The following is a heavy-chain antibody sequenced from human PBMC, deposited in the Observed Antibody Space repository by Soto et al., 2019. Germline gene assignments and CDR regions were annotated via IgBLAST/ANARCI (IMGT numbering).Heavy chain of an antibody. CDR2: IYYSGST. V-gene: IGHV4-39*01. J-gene: IGHJ5*02. CDR3: ARSPDTTSDP. CDR1: GGSISSSSDY. Sequence: SETLSLTCTVSGGSISSSSDYWGWIRQPPGKGLEWIGSIYYSGSTYYNPSPKSRVTISVDTSKNQFPLKLTSVTAADTAVYYCARSPDTTSDPWGQGTLVTVSS.